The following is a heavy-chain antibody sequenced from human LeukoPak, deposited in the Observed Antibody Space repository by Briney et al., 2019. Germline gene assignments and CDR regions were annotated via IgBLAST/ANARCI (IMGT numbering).Heavy chain of an antibody. J-gene: IGHJ4*02. CDR3: AKGDSGLLRLGDSAPIDS. Sequence: PGRSLRLSCAASGFTFSRYGMDGVRQGPGKGLGWVAGISYVGSNKYYAGSVKVGFTISRASSKNRSYLQMNSLRAEAPAVYYSAKGDSGLLRLGDSAPIDSWGQGTLVTVSS. CDR2: ISYVGSNK. V-gene: IGHV3-30*18. D-gene: IGHD3-10*01. CDR1: GFTFSRYG.